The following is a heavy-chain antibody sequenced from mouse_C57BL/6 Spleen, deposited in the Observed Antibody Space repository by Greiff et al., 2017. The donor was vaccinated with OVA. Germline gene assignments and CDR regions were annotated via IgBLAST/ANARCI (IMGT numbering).Heavy chain of an antibody. CDR2: INPSSGYT. D-gene: IGHD3-2*02. CDR3: ARSGALYAMDY. J-gene: IGHJ4*01. CDR1: GYTFTSYT. V-gene: IGHV1-4*01. Sequence: VQLQQSGAELARPGASVKMSCKASGYTFTSYTMHWVKQRPGQGLEWIGYINPSSGYTKYNQKFKDKATLTADKSSSTAYMQLSSLTSEDSAVYYCARSGALYAMDYWGQGTSVTVSS.